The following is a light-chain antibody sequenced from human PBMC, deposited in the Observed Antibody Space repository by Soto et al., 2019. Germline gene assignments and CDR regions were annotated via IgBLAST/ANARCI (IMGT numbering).Light chain of an antibody. CDR1: SSDVGGYNY. CDR2: EVS. CDR3: CSYAGTYTWV. J-gene: IGLJ3*02. V-gene: IGLV2-11*01. Sequence: QSALTQPASVSGSPGQSITISCTGTSSDVGGYNYVSWYQQHPGKAPKLMIHEVSNRPSGVPDRFSGSKSGNTASLTISGLQAEDEADYFCCSYAGTYTWVFGGGTQLTVL.